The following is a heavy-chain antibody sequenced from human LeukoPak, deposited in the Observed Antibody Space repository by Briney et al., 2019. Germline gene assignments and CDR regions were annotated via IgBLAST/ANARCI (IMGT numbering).Heavy chain of an antibody. V-gene: IGHV4-59*11. CDR3: ARDLVTATKGFDI. CDR2: ISYIGST. D-gene: IGHD4-17*01. Sequence: SETLSLTCAVSAGSFSSHYWTWIRQPPGKGLEWIGYISYIGSTNYNPSLKSRVTISIDTSKNQFSLKLSSVTAADTAVYYCARDLVTATKGFDIWGQGTMVSVSS. J-gene: IGHJ3*02. CDR1: AGSFSSHY.